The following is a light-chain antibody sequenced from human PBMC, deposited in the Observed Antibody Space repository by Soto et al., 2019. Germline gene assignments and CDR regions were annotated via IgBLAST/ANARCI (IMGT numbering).Light chain of an antibody. V-gene: IGKV1-16*01. CDR2: GAS. CDR3: QHYLSYPIT. Sequence: DIQMTQSPSSLSASVGDRVTSTCRASQGISNYLAWYQQKAGKAPTLLIHGASSLQSGVPPRYSGSGSGTDFTLTITHLQSEDFATYYCQHYLSYPITFGPGTRLEI. CDR1: QGISNY. J-gene: IGKJ5*01.